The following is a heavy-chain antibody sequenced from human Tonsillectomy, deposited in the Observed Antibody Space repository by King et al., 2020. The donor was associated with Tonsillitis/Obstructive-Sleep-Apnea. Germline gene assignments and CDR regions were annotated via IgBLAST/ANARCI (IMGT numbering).Heavy chain of an antibody. CDR1: VGSISSYY. D-gene: IGHD3-3*01. CDR3: ARVRFWSGYYTTDYYYYYYMDV. J-gene: IGHJ6*03. Sequence: QLQESGPGLVKPSETLSLTCTVSVGSISSYYWSWIRQPPGKGLEWIGYISYCGCTNYNPSLKSGVTLSVDTSKNQFSLKLCSVTAADTAVYYCARVRFWSGYYTTDYYYYYYMDVWGKGTTVTVSS. CDR2: ISYCGCT. V-gene: IGHV4-59*01.